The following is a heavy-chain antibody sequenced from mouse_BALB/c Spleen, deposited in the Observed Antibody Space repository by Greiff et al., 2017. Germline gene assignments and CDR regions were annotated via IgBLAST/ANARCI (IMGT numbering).Heavy chain of an antibody. V-gene: IGHV5-4*02. CDR2: ISDGGSYT. CDR3: ARNLTLDY. J-gene: IGHJ2*01. Sequence: VKLVESGGGLVKPGGSLKLSCAASGFTFSDYYMYWVRQTPEKRLEWVATISDGGSYTYYPDSVKGRFTISRDNAKNNLYLQMSSLKSEDTAMYYCARNLTLDYWGQGTTLTVSS. CDR1: GFTFSDYY.